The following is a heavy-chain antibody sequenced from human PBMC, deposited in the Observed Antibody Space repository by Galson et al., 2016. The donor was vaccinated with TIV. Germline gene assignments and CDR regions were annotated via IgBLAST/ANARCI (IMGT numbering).Heavy chain of an antibody. CDR3: ARNSGRYYGMDV. V-gene: IGHV2-70*11. J-gene: IGHJ6*02. Sequence: PALVTPTQTLTLTCSFSGFSLRTSGMCVSWIRQPPGKALEWLARIDWDGDKYYNASLKTRVSISKDTSKNQVVLTMTNMDQVDTGTYYCARNSGRYYGMDVWGQGTTGTVSS. CDR1: GFSLRTSGMC. CDR2: IDWDGDK.